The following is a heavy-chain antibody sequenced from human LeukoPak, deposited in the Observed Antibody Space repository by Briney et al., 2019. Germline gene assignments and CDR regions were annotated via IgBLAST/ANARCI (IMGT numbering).Heavy chain of an antibody. Sequence: SQTLSLTCTVSGGSISSADYSWSWIRQPPGKGLEWIGYIYYSGSTYYNPSLKSRVTISVDTSKNQFSLRLSSVTAADTAVYYCARLGIGVVPSAMLGDYYFDYWGQGTLVTVSS. CDR1: GGSISSADYS. D-gene: IGHD2-2*01. J-gene: IGHJ4*02. CDR2: IYYSGST. V-gene: IGHV4-30-4*01. CDR3: ARLGIGVVPSAMLGDYYFDY.